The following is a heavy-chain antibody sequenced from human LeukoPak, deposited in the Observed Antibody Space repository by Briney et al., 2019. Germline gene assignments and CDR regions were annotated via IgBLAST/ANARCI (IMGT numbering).Heavy chain of an antibody. D-gene: IGHD5-12*01. Sequence: GGSLRLSCAASGFMFTGYWMTWVRQAPGKGLEWVARLHPDGSERNYVGSVEGCFTVSGDNAKSSLYLQMNSLRVEDTAVYYCARGGYSFDYLGQGTLVTVSS. J-gene: IGHJ4*02. V-gene: IGHV3-7*01. CDR3: ARGGYSFDY. CDR2: LHPDGSER. CDR1: GFMFTGYW.